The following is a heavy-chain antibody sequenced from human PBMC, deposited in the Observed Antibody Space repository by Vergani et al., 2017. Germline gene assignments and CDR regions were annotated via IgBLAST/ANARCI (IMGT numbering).Heavy chain of an antibody. CDR1: GGSISSYY. Sequence: QVQLQESGPGLVKPSETLSLTCTVSGGSISSYYWSWIRQPPGKGLEWIGYIYYSGSTNYNPSLKSRVTISVDTSKNQFSLKLSSVTAADTAVYYCARIVVVTAAFDYWGQGTLVTVSS. J-gene: IGHJ4*02. CDR2: IYYSGST. V-gene: IGHV4-59*01. D-gene: IGHD2-21*02. CDR3: ARIVVVTAAFDY.